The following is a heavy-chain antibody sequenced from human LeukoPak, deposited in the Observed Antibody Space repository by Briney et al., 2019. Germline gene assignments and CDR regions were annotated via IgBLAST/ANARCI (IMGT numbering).Heavy chain of an antibody. CDR2: MNPNNGNT. CDR1: GYTFTSYD. J-gene: IGHJ4*02. Sequence: ASVKVSCKASGYTFTSYDINWVRQATGQGLEWMGWMNPNNGNTDYAQKFQGRVTITADKPTSTAYMELSSLRSEDTAVYYCARGEYYYDSSGYYSPTDYWGQGTLVTVSS. CDR3: ARGEYYYDSSGYYSPTDY. V-gene: IGHV1-8*03. D-gene: IGHD3-22*01.